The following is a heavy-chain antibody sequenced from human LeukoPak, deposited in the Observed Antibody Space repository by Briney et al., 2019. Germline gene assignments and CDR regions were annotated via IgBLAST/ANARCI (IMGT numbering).Heavy chain of an antibody. CDR3: ARGGCDGGSCLDYY. Sequence: ASVKVSCKASGYTFTSYYMHWVRQAPGQGLEWMAIINPSSGSTSHARKFQGRVTVTRDTSTSTVYMDLSSLRSEDTAVYYCARGGCDGGSCLDYYWGQGTLVTVSS. V-gene: IGHV1-46*01. D-gene: IGHD2-15*01. CDR1: GYTFTSYY. J-gene: IGHJ4*02. CDR2: INPSSGST.